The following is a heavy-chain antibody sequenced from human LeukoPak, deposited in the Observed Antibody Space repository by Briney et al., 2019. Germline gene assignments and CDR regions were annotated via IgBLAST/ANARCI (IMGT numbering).Heavy chain of an antibody. CDR3: ARESLVEPYAFDI. J-gene: IGHJ3*02. D-gene: IGHD1-26*01. V-gene: IGHV3-33*05. CDR1: GFTFSSYG. Sequence: GGSLRLSCAASGFTFSSYGMHWVRQAPGKGLEWVAVISYDGSNKYYADSVKGRFTISRDNAKNSLYLQMNSLRAEDTAVYYCARESLVEPYAFDIWGQGTMVTVSS. CDR2: ISYDGSNK.